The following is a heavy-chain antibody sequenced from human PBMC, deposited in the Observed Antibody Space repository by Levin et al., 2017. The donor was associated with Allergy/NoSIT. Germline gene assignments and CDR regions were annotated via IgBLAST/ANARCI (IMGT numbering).Heavy chain of an antibody. Sequence: GSGPTLVKPTQTLTLTCNFSGFSLSTSGVGVGWIRQPPGKALEWLALIFWDDDKRYSPSLQSRLTITKDTSKNQVVLTMTNVDPMDTGTYYCGYRRPGGGSGSYWFEPWGQGTLVTVSS. CDR3: GYRRPGGGSGSYWFEP. CDR2: IFWDDDK. D-gene: IGHD3-10*01. V-gene: IGHV2-5*02. J-gene: IGHJ5*02. CDR1: GFSLSTSGVG.